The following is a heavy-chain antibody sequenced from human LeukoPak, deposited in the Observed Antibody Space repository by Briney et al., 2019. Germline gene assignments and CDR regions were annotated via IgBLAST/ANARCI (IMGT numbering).Heavy chain of an antibody. CDR2: INHSGST. D-gene: IGHD3-10*01. CDR1: GGSFSGYY. Sequence: SETLSLTCAVYGGSFSGYYWSWIRQPPGKGLEWIGEINHSGSTNYNPSPKSRVTISVDTSKNQFSLKLSSVTAADTAVYYWARHRITMVRGVIMHDWFDPWGQGTLVTVSS. V-gene: IGHV4-34*01. J-gene: IGHJ5*02. CDR3: ARHRITMVRGVIMHDWFDP.